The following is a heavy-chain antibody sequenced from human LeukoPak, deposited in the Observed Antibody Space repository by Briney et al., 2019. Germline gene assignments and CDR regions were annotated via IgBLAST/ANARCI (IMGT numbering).Heavy chain of an antibody. V-gene: IGHV4-4*02. D-gene: IGHD4-17*01. J-gene: IGHJ4*02. CDR1: GGSISSSNW. CDR2: IYHSGST. Sequence: PSETPSLTCAVSGGSISSSNWWSWVRQPPGKGLEWIGEIYHSGSTNYNPSLKSRVTISVDKSKNQFSLKLSSVTAADTAVYYCARDRVDYAFAFDYWGQGTLVTVSS. CDR3: ARDRVDYAFAFDY.